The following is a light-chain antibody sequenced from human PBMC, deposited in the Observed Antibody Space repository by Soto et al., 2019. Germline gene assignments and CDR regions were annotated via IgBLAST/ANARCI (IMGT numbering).Light chain of an antibody. V-gene: IGLV1-51*01. Sequence: SVLTQPPSVSAAPGQKVTISCSGSSSNIGNNYVSWYQQLPGTAPKLLIYENNERTSGIPDRFSGSKSGTSATLGITGLQTGDEADYYCEAWDSSLSAGVFGGGTKVTVL. CDR3: EAWDSSLSAGV. CDR2: ENN. CDR1: SSNIGNNY. J-gene: IGLJ2*01.